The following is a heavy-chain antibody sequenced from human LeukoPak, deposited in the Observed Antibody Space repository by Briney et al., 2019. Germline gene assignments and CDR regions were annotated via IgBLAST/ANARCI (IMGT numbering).Heavy chain of an antibody. CDR2: ISSSSSYI. J-gene: IGHJ4*02. D-gene: IGHD6-13*01. CDR1: GFTFSSYS. Sequence: GGSLRLSCAASGFTFSSYSMNCVRQAPGKGLEWVSSISSSSSYIYYADSVKGRFTISRDNAKNSLYLQMNSLRAEDTAVYYCAREEAIGSSWYHTYYFDYWGQGTLVTVSS. V-gene: IGHV3-21*01. CDR3: AREEAIGSSWYHTYYFDY.